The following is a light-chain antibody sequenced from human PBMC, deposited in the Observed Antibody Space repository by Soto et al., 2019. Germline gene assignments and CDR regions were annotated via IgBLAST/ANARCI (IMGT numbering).Light chain of an antibody. Sequence: ALTQPASVSGSPGQSITVSCTGTSSDVGSYNLVSWYQQHPGKAPKLMIYEGSKRPSGVSNRFSGSKSGNTASLTISGLQAEDEADYYCCSYAGTYTWVFGGGTKLTVL. CDR2: EGS. J-gene: IGLJ3*02. CDR1: SSDVGSYNL. CDR3: CSYAGTYTWV. V-gene: IGLV2-23*01.